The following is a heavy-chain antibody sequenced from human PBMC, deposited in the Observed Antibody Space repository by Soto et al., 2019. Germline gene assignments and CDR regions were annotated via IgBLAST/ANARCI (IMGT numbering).Heavy chain of an antibody. V-gene: IGHV1-18*01. J-gene: IGHJ6*03. CDR3: AKVISDYYYYMDV. CDR2: VSAYNGNT. Sequence: ASVKVSCKASGYTFTSYGISWVRQAPGQGLEWMGWVSAYNGNTNYAQKLQGRVTMATDTSTSTAYMELRSLRSDDTAVYYCAKVISDYYYYMDVWGKGTTVTVSS. CDR1: GYTFTSYG.